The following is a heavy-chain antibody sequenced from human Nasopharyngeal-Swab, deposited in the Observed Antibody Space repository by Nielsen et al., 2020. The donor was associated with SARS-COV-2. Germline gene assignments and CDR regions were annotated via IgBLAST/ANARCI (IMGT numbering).Heavy chain of an antibody. CDR2: IKQDGSEK. J-gene: IGHJ4*02. CDR1: GFTFSNYR. CDR3: ASHLSYYDRSGYFSEGFDY. Sequence: GGSLRLSCAASGFTFSNYRMSWVRQAPGKGLEWVANIKQDGSEKYYLDSVRGRFTISRDNAKNSLFLQMNSLRAEDTAVYYCASHLSYYDRSGYFSEGFDYWGQGTLVTVSS. V-gene: IGHV3-7*01. D-gene: IGHD3-22*01.